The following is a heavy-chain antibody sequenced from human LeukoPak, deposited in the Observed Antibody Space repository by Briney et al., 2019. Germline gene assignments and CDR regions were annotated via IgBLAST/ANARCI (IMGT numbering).Heavy chain of an antibody. CDR1: GYTFTSYD. J-gene: IGHJ4*02. V-gene: IGHV1-8*01. Sequence: ASVKVSCRASGYTFTSYDINWGRQATGQGLEWMGWMNPNSGNTGYAQKFQGRVTMTRNTSISTAYMELSSLRSEDTAVYYCARDHVDIVATGFDYWGQGTLVTVSS. CDR2: MNPNSGNT. CDR3: ARDHVDIVATGFDY. D-gene: IGHD5-12*01.